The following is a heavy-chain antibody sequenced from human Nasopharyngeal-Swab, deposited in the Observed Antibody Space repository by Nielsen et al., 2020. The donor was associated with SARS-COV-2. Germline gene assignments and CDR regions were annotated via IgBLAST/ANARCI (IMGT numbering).Heavy chain of an antibody. Sequence: SETLSLTCAVSGSSISSGYYWGWIRQPPGKGLEWIGSIYHSGSTYYNPSLKSRVTISVDTSKNQFSLKLSSVTAADTAVYYCASRRSVAGTGSDYWGQGTLVTVSS. CDR1: GSSISSGYY. CDR3: ASRRSVAGTGSDY. D-gene: IGHD6-19*01. V-gene: IGHV4-38-2*01. CDR2: IYHSGST. J-gene: IGHJ4*02.